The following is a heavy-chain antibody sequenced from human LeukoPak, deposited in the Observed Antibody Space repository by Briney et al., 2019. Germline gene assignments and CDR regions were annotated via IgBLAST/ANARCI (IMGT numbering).Heavy chain of an antibody. J-gene: IGHJ6*02. CDR1: GGSLSSSNW. D-gene: IGHD2-2*01. V-gene: IGHV4-4*02. CDR3: ASHSIVVVPAATGGYYYYYGMDV. Sequence: PSETLSLTCAVSGGSLSSSNWRRGVRQPPGKGRAWVGESYHSGSTNYNAALKNRVTKAVDNSKNQFSLMLSSVTAADTAVYYCASHSIVVVPAATGGYYYYYGMDVWGQGTTVTVSS. CDR2: SYHSGST.